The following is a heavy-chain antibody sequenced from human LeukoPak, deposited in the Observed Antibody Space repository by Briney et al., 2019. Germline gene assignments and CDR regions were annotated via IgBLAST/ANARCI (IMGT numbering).Heavy chain of an antibody. CDR3: ARDGAYTAALAY. V-gene: IGHV1-69*13. CDR2: IIPIFGTA. J-gene: IGHJ4*02. D-gene: IGHD2-2*01. Sequence: SVKVSCKASGGTFSSYAISWVRQAPGQGLEWMGGIIPIFGTANYAQKFQGGVTITADESTSTAYMELSSLRSEDTAVYYCARDGAYTAALAYWGQGTLVTVSS. CDR1: GGTFSSYA.